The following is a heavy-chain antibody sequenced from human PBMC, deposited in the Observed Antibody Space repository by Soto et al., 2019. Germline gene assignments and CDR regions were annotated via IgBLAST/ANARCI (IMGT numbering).Heavy chain of an antibody. J-gene: IGHJ5*02. Sequence: GASVKVSCKASGYTFTSYAMHWVRQAPGQRLEWMGWINAGNGNTKYSQKFQGRVTITRDTSAGTAYMELSSLRSEDTAVYYCARDQYDFWSGYYVSHWFDPWGQGTLVTVSS. CDR2: INAGNGNT. CDR3: ARDQYDFWSGYYVSHWFDP. D-gene: IGHD3-3*01. CDR1: GYTFTSYA. V-gene: IGHV1-3*01.